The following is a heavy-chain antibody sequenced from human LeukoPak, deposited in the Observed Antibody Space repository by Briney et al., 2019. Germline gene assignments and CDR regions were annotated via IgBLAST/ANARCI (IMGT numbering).Heavy chain of an antibody. CDR2: IKLDGSEK. Sequence: PGGSLRLSCTASGFTFSTYWMTWVRQAPGKGLEWVANIKLDGSEKYYVDSVKGRFTISRDNAKNSLYLQMNSLRAEDTAVYYCAVGYSSSWYDGRYFWGQGTLVTVSS. CDR1: GFTFSTYW. CDR3: AVGYSSSWYDGRYF. D-gene: IGHD6-13*01. V-gene: IGHV3-7*01. J-gene: IGHJ4*02.